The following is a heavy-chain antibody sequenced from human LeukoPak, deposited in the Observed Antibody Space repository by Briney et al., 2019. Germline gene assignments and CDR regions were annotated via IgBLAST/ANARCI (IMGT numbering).Heavy chain of an antibody. Sequence: PGGSLRLSCAASGFTFSSYEMNWVRQAPGKGLEWVPYISSSGSTIYYADSVKGRFTISRDNAKNSLYLQMNSLRAEDTAVYYCARDTSSIAYDYWGQGTLVTVSS. CDR1: GFTFSSYE. CDR3: ARDTSSIAYDY. J-gene: IGHJ4*02. CDR2: ISSSGSTI. D-gene: IGHD6-6*01. V-gene: IGHV3-48*03.